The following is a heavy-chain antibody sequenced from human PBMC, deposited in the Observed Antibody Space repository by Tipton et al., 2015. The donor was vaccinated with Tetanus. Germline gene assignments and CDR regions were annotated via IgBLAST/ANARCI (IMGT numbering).Heavy chain of an antibody. CDR1: GGSISSYY. V-gene: IGHV4-4*07. CDR2: IYSSGST. J-gene: IGHJ4*02. D-gene: IGHD1-26*01. Sequence: TLSLTCTVSGGSISSYYWSWIRQPAGKGLEWIGRIYSSGSTHYIPSLKSRVTISLDTSKNQFSLRLTSVTAADTAVYYCARDIEEVGATKYFDYWGQGTLVTVSS. CDR3: ARDIEEVGATKYFDY.